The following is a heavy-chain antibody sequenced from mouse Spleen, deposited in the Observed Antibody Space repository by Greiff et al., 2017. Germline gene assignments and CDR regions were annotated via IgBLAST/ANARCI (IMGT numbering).Heavy chain of an antibody. D-gene: IGHD4-1*01. J-gene: IGHJ1*03. CDR2: IWSGGST. V-gene: IGHV2-2*01. Sequence: VKLMESGPGLVQPSQSLSITCTVSGFSLTSYGVHWVRQSPGKGLEWLGVIWSGGSTDYNAAFISRLSISKDNSKSQVFFKMNSLQADDTAIYYCATLTGTGYFDVWGTGTTVTVSS. CDR1: GFSLTSYG. CDR3: ATLTGTGYFDV.